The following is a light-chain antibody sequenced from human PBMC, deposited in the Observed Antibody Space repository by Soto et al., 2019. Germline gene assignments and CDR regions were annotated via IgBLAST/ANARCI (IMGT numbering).Light chain of an antibody. CDR3: AVWDDSLSGMI. V-gene: IGLV1-44*01. J-gene: IGLJ2*01. Sequence: QSALTQPPSASGTPGQRVTISCSGSSSNIGTNTVDWYQHLPGTAPPVLIFNNNQRPSGVPDRFSGSTSGTSASLAISGLQSEDEAHYYCAVWDDSLSGMIFGGGTKVTVL. CDR1: SSNIGTNT. CDR2: NNN.